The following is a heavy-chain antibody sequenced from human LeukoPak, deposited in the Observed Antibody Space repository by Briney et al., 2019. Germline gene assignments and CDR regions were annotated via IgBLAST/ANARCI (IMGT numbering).Heavy chain of an antibody. CDR3: ARGVTMIVVVIHDWYFDL. V-gene: IGHV4-31*03. CDR2: IYYSGST. Sequence: PSQTLSLTCTVSGGSISSGGYYWSWIRQHPGKGLEWIGYIYYSGSTYYNPSLKSRVTILVDTSKNQFSLKLSSVTAADTAVYYCARGVTMIVVVIHDWYFDLWGRGTLVTVSS. CDR1: GGSISSGGYY. D-gene: IGHD3-22*01. J-gene: IGHJ2*01.